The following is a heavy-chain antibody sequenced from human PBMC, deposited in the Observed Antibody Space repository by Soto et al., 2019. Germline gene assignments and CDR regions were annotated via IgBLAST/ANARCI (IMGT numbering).Heavy chain of an antibody. CDR1: GFIFENFG. CDR2: ISGSGFKK. Sequence: GGSLRLSCAASGFIFENFGMSWVRQAPGKGLEWISSISGSGFKKYYADSVKGRFTISRDNSKSTVYLELNNLSAEDTAVCHCAKNQGVELVPLATVDWFDPWGQGSVVTVSS. CDR3: AKNQGVELVPLATVDWFDP. V-gene: IGHV3-23*01. J-gene: IGHJ5*02. D-gene: IGHD1-26*01.